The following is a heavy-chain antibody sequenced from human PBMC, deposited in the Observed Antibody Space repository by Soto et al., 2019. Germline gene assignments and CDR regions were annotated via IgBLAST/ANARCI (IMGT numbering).Heavy chain of an antibody. J-gene: IGHJ4*02. D-gene: IGHD6-19*01. Sequence: SETLSLTCSVSGGSISTSYWSWVRQPPGKGLEWIGHIQNSGSTNYSPSLKSRVTLSIDTSKNQFFLELSSVTAADTAVYYCAGGQQWLVYNNWGQGTLVTVSS. CDR3: AGGQQWLVYNN. CDR1: GGSISTSY. CDR2: IQNSGST. V-gene: IGHV4-59*01.